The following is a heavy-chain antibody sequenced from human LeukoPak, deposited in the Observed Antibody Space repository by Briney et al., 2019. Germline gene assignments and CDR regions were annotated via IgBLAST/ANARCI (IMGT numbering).Heavy chain of an antibody. CDR2: VNPNSGGT. Sequence: ASVKVSCKASGYTFTGYYMHWVRQAPGQGLEWMGWVNPNSGGTNYAQKFQGWVTMTRDTSISTAYMELSRLRSDDTAVYYCARDAALTYYYGSGSYPHYWGPGTLVTVSS. D-gene: IGHD3-10*01. CDR3: ARDAALTYYYGSGSYPHY. CDR1: GYTFTGYY. V-gene: IGHV1-2*04. J-gene: IGHJ4*02.